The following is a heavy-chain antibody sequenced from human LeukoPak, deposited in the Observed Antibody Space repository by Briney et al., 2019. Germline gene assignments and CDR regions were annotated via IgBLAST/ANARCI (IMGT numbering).Heavy chain of an antibody. CDR2: IRSDSSTK. Sequence: GGSLRLSCAGSGFSISNYGMNWVRQAPGKGLEWLSYIRSDSSTKYYADSVEGRFTISRDNSKNTLWLQMNGLRAEDTALYYCAKPQYDSSWYYFDYWGQGTLVTVSS. D-gene: IGHD6-13*01. CDR1: GFSISNYG. CDR3: AKPQYDSSWYYFDY. V-gene: IGHV3-48*01. J-gene: IGHJ4*02.